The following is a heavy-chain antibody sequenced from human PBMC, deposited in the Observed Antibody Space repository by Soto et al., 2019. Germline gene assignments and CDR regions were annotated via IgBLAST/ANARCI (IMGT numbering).Heavy chain of an antibody. J-gene: IGHJ6*02. CDR2: IHPGDPDS. D-gene: IGHD2-15*01. CDR1: GYSFSSYW. Sequence: GESLQISCKASGYSFSSYWIAWVRQMPGKGLEWMGIIHPGDPDSRYSPSFQGQVTISADKSINTAYLHWSSLKASDSAMYYCACQYWLASVMDVCGQGSTVIVS. V-gene: IGHV5-51*01. CDR3: ACQYWLASVMDV.